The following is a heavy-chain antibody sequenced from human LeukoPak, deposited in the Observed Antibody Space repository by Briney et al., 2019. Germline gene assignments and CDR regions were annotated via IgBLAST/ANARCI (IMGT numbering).Heavy chain of an antibody. CDR1: GYTFTSYD. Sequence: ASVNVSCKASGYTFTSYDINWVRQATGQGLEWMGWMNPNSGNTGYAQKFQGRVTMTRNTSISTAYMELSSLRSEDTAVYYCARGRGYGDYGYYYYGMDVWGQGTTVTVSS. D-gene: IGHD4-17*01. V-gene: IGHV1-8*01. J-gene: IGHJ6*02. CDR3: ARGRGYGDYGYYYYGMDV. CDR2: MNPNSGNT.